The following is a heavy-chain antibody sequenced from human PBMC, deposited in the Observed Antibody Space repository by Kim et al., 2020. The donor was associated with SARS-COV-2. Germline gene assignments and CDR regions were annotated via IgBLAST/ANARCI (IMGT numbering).Heavy chain of an antibody. Sequence: GGSLRLSCAASGFTFSGYDMHWVRQATGKGLEWVSAIGTAGDTYYPGSVKGRFTISRENAKNSLYLQMNSLRAGDTAVYYCARGRGGSYWTAGTNWFDPWGQGTLVTVSS. D-gene: IGHD1-26*01. CDR2: IGTAGDT. CDR1: GFTFSGYD. J-gene: IGHJ5*02. V-gene: IGHV3-13*04. CDR3: ARGRGGSYWTAGTNWFDP.